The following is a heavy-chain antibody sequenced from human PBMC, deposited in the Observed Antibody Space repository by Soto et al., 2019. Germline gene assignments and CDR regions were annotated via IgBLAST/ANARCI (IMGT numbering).Heavy chain of an antibody. CDR3: ARENSYFNY. CDR1: GYTFRNFG. J-gene: IGHJ4*02. Sequence: QIQLLQSGAEVKKPGASVKVTCKASGYTFRNFGISWVRQAPGQGLEWMGWISAYNANANYAQKFQGRRTMTADTSTSTAYMELMSLRSDDTAVYYCARENSYFNYWGQGTLVTVSS. V-gene: IGHV1-18*01. CDR2: ISAYNANA.